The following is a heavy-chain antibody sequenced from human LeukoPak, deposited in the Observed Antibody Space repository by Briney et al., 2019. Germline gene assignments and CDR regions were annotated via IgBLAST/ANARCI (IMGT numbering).Heavy chain of an antibody. V-gene: IGHV3-11*05. CDR1: GFSVSDYS. Sequence: GGSLRLSCAASGFSVSDYSISWIRPSPGKGPEWISYVMSGRGSTNYADSVKGRFTISRDNAKNSVALQLDGLRADDTAVYFCTRERQGSYYAFESWGQGTLVTVSS. J-gene: IGHJ4*02. CDR2: VMSGRGST. CDR3: TRERQGSYYAFES. D-gene: IGHD1-26*01.